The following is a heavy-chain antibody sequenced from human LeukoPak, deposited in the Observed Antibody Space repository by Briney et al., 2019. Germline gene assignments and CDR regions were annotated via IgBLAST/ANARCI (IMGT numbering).Heavy chain of an antibody. CDR3: ARLISGSGSSPYYYYYMDV. CDR2: IYPGDSDT. V-gene: IGHV5-51*01. J-gene: IGHJ6*03. Sequence: GESLKISCKGSGYSFTSYWIGWVRQMPGKGLEWMGIIYPGDSDTRSSPSFQGQVTISADQSISTAYLQWRSLKASETAMYYCARLISGSGSSPYYYYYMDVWGKGTTVTVSS. D-gene: IGHD3-10*01. CDR1: GYSFTSYW.